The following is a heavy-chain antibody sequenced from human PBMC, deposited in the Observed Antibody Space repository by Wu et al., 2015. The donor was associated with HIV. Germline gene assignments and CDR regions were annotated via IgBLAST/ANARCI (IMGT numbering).Heavy chain of an antibody. V-gene: IGHV1-46*03. D-gene: IGHD1-1*01. CDR2: INPSDNRV. CDR3: ANRNRVGNMEAFDI. CDR1: GYTFTTYY. J-gene: IGHJ3*02. Sequence: QVQLVQSGAEVKKPGASVKVSCKASGYTFTTYYIHWVRQAHGQGLEWVGVINPSDNRVSYAQRFQGRVTMTRDTSTNTVYMELRSLESEDTAVYFCANRNRVGNMEAFDIWGQGTKVIVSS.